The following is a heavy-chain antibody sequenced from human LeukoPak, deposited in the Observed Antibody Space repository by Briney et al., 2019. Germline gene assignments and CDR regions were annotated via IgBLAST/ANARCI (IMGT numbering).Heavy chain of an antibody. Sequence: PGESLEISCKGSGYSFTSYWIAWVRQMPAEGLEWMGIIYPGDSDTRYSPSFQGQVTISADKSISTAYLQWSSLKASDTAIYYCAKRDSSGWSFSTWGQGTLVTVSS. CDR3: AKRDSSGWSFST. D-gene: IGHD6-19*01. CDR1: GYSFTSYW. J-gene: IGHJ5*02. CDR2: IYPGDSDT. V-gene: IGHV5-51*01.